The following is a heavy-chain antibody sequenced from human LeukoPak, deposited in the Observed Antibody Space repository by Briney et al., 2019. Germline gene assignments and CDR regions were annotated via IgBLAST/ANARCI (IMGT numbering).Heavy chain of an antibody. V-gene: IGHV3-30*02. CDR2: IWYDGSNK. J-gene: IGHJ3*02. Sequence: GGSLRLSCAASGFTFSSYGMHWVRQAPGKGLEWVAVIWYDGSNKYYADSVKGRFTISRDNSKNALYLQMNSLRAEDTAVYYCANNGASLFDAFDIWGQGTMVTVSS. CDR1: GFTFSSYG. D-gene: IGHD1-26*01. CDR3: ANNGASLFDAFDI.